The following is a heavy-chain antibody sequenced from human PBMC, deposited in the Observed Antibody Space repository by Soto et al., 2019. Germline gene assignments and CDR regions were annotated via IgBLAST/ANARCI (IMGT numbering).Heavy chain of an antibody. J-gene: IGHJ4*02. D-gene: IGHD6-13*01. CDR2: VYNSGST. V-gene: IGHV4-59*01. CDR1: GGSISSNY. Sequence: QVQLQESGPGLVKVSETLSLTCTVSGGSISSNYWTWIRQPPGKGLEWIGYVYNSGSTNYNPSLKSRVTISEDTSKSQFSLKVNSMTAADTAVYYCARYRREAVAGYTLDNWGQGILVTVSS. CDR3: ARYRREAVAGYTLDN.